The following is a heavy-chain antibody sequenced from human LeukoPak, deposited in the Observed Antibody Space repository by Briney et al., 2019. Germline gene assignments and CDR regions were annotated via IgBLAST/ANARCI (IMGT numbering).Heavy chain of an antibody. CDR3: ARDLPPLYYDSSGYYLFGAFDI. J-gene: IGHJ3*02. CDR1: GFTFSSYA. CDR2: ISGSGGST. V-gene: IGHV3-23*01. Sequence: GGSLRLSCAASGFTFSSYAMSWVRQAPGKGLEWVSAISGSGGSTYYADSVKGRFTISRDNSKNTLYLQMNSLRAEDTAVYYSARDLPPLYYDSSGYYLFGAFDIWGQGAMVTVSS. D-gene: IGHD3-22*01.